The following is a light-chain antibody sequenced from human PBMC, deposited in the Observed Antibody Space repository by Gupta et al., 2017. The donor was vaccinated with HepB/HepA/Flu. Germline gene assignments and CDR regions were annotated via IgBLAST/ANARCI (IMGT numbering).Light chain of an antibody. CDR3: QQYCSSLLT. CDR2: GAS. V-gene: IGKV3-20*01. J-gene: IGKJ4*01. CDR1: QSVSSSY. Sequence: IVFTQSPRTLSLSPGERATLSCRASQSVSSSYLAWYQQKPCQAPRLLIYGASSSDTCIPDRFSGSGSGTEFTLTISRRYPEDIALYYCQQYCSSLLTFGGGTKVEIK.